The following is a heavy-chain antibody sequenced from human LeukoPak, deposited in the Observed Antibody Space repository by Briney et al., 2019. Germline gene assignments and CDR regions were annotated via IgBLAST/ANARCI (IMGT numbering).Heavy chain of an antibody. J-gene: IGHJ4*02. CDR2: IYTSGST. CDR3: VRHYCSSTSCYTRFDY. CDR1: GGSISSYY. Sequence: SETLSLTCTVSGGSISSYYWSWIRQPAGKGLEWIGRIYTSGSTNYNPSLKSRVTMSVDTSKNQFSLKLSSVTAADTAVYYCVRHYCSSTSCYTRFDYWGQGTLVTVSS. D-gene: IGHD2-2*02. V-gene: IGHV4-4*07.